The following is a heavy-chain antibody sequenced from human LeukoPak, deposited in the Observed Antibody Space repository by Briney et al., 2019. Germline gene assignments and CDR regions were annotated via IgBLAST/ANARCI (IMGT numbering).Heavy chain of an antibody. CDR3: ARRGYCSGGSCYGYFDY. CDR2: IYHSGST. Sequence: SETLSLTCAVSGGSNSSSNWWSWVRQPPGKGLEWIGEIYHSGSTNYNPSLKSRVTISVDKSKNQFSLKLSSVTAADTAAYYCARRGYCSGGSCYGYFDYWGQGTLVTVSS. J-gene: IGHJ4*02. CDR1: GGSNSSSNW. V-gene: IGHV4-4*02. D-gene: IGHD2-15*01.